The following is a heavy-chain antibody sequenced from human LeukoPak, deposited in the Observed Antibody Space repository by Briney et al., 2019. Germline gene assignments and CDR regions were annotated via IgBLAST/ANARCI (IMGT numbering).Heavy chain of an antibody. Sequence: PGGSLRLSCAASGFTFHDYTMHWVRQPPGRGLEWVSLITWNGESTYYADSVKGRFTISRDNSKNTLYLQMNSLRAEDTAVYYCAKEGSITMIVVVIYGSDAFDIWGQGTMVTVSS. D-gene: IGHD3-22*01. V-gene: IGHV3-43*01. CDR2: ITWNGEST. CDR1: GFTFHDYT. J-gene: IGHJ3*02. CDR3: AKEGSITMIVVVIYGSDAFDI.